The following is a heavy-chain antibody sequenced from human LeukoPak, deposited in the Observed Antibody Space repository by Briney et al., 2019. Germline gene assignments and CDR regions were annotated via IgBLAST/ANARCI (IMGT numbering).Heavy chain of an antibody. Sequence: GRSLRLSCAASGFTFSSYGMHWVRQAPGKGLEWVAVISYDGSNKYYADSVKGRFTISRDNSKNTLYLQMNSLRAEDTAVYYCAKEDYGDYGLHWYFDLWGRGTLVTVSS. V-gene: IGHV3-30*18. CDR1: GFTFSSYG. D-gene: IGHD4-17*01. CDR3: AKEDYGDYGLHWYFDL. CDR2: ISYDGSNK. J-gene: IGHJ2*01.